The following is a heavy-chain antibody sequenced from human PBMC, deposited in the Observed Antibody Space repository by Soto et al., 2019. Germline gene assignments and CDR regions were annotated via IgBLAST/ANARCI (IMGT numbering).Heavy chain of an antibody. Sequence: NRTSSGYGISIYYWSWGRQHPGKGLEWIGYVYYSGSTNYNPSLKSRVTISVDTSKNQFSLKLTSVTAADTAMYYCARGGRSAYYYYMGVWGKGTTVTVSS. CDR1: GYGISIYY. CDR2: VYYSGST. J-gene: IGHJ6*03. V-gene: IGHV4-59*01. CDR3: ARGGRSAYYYYMGV.